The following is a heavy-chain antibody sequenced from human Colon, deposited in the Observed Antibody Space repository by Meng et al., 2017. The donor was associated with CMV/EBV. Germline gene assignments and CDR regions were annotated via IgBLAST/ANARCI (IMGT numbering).Heavy chain of an antibody. V-gene: IGHV1-8*03. CDR2: MNPNSGNT. CDR3: ARGIAARRGGNWFDP. Sequence: SGNTFTSYDINWVRQATGQGLEWMGWMNPNSGNTGYAQKFQGRVTITRNTSISTAYMELSSLRSEDTAVYYCARGIAARRGGNWFDPWGQGTLVTVSS. CDR1: GNTFTSYD. J-gene: IGHJ5*02. D-gene: IGHD6-6*01.